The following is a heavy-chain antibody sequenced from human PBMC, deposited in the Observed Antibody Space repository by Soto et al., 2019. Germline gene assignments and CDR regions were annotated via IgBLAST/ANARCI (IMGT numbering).Heavy chain of an antibody. V-gene: IGHV1-69*01. CDR2: IIPIFGTA. Sequence: QVQLVQSGAEVKKPGSSVKVSCKASGGTFSSYAISWVRQAPGQGLEWMGGIIPIFGTANYAQKFQGRVTITADDSTSTAYMELSSLRSEDTVVYYCARARTHMTTVTTFFDYWGQGTLVTVSS. D-gene: IGHD4-17*01. J-gene: IGHJ4*02. CDR3: ARARTHMTTVTTFFDY. CDR1: GGTFSSYA.